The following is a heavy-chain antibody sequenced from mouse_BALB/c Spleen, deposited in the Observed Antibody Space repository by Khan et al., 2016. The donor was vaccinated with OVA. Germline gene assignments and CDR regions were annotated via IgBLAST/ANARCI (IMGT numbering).Heavy chain of an antibody. CDR1: GYTFTNYG. V-gene: IGHV9-3-1*01. CDR3: ARSYGYESYCYFDV. Sequence: QIQLVQSGPALKRPGETVKISCKASGYTFTNYGMNWVKQAPGKGLKWMGWINTYTGEPTYADDFKGRFAFSSETSASTAYLQINNLKNEDTATYFCARSYGYESYCYFDVWGAGTTVTVSS. D-gene: IGHD2-14*01. CDR2: INTYTGEP. J-gene: IGHJ1*01.